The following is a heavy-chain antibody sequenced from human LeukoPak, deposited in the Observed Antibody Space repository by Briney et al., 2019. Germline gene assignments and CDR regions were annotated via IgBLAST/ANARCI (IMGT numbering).Heavy chain of an antibody. J-gene: IGHJ4*02. Sequence: GGSLRLSCAASGFTFSSYAMSWVRQAPGKGLEWVSAISGSGGSTYYADSVKGRFTISRDNAMNTVYLQMNSLRAEDTAVYYCAKDVYGDNPYYFDYWGQGTLVTVSS. CDR3: AKDVYGDNPYYFDY. V-gene: IGHV3-23*01. CDR2: ISGSGGST. D-gene: IGHD4-17*01. CDR1: GFTFSSYA.